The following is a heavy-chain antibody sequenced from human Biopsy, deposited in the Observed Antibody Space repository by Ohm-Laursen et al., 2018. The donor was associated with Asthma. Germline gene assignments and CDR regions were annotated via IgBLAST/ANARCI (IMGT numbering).Heavy chain of an antibody. J-gene: IGHJ4*02. D-gene: IGHD7-27*01. CDR2: ISYTGSA. V-gene: IGHV4-39*01. CDR1: ADSISSNNFY. Sequence: TLSLTCLVSADSISSNNFYWGWIRQPPGKGLEWMGSISYTGSAYHNPSLKSRVTISVNTSKNHFSLKLTSVTAADTAVYYCARHWDWGSFFDYWGQGTPVTVSS. CDR3: ARHWDWGSFFDY.